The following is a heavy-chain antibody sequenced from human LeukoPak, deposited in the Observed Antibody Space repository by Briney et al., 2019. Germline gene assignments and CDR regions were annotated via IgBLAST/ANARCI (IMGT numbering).Heavy chain of an antibody. J-gene: IGHJ4*02. CDR3: ARGISSSWTTFDL. Sequence: GGSLRLSCAASGFTFSSYGIHWVRQAPGKGLEWVALISYEGSNTYYADSVKGRFSFSRDNSKNMLFLQINSLRPNDTAVYYCARGISSSWTTFDLWGQGTVVTVSS. D-gene: IGHD2-15*01. CDR2: ISYEGSNT. V-gene: IGHV3-30-3*01. CDR1: GFTFSSYG.